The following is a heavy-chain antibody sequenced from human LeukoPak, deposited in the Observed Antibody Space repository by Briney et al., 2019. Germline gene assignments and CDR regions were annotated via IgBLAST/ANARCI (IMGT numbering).Heavy chain of an antibody. CDR3: ARDSYRALEY. D-gene: IGHD1-14*01. CDR1: GFTFSSHW. J-gene: IGHJ4*02. V-gene: IGHV3-7*01. CDR2: INQDGSET. Sequence: LPGGSLRLSCAGSGFTFSSHWMNWVRQAPGKGLEWVAHINQDGSETYYVDSVKGRFTISRDNAKNSLYLQMHSLRAEDTAVYYCARDSYRALEYWGQGTLVTVSS.